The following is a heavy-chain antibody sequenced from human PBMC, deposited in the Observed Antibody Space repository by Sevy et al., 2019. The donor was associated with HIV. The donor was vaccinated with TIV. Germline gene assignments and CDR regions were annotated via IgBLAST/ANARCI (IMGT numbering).Heavy chain of an antibody. V-gene: IGHV4-39*01. J-gene: IGHJ3*01. CDR3: AAQLGYCSGATCYVGGGFDV. CDR1: GASISNNNYY. D-gene: IGHD2-15*01. Sequence: SETLSLTCTVSGASISNNNYYWDWIRQPPGKGLEWIGSIYYTGSTDHNPSLESRVTISVDTSKNQFSLKLSSVTAADTAVYYCAAQLGYCSGATCYVGGGFDVWGQRTMVTVSS. CDR2: IYYTGST.